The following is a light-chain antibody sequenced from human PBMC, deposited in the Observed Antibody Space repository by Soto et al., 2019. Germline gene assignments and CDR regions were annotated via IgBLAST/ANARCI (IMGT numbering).Light chain of an antibody. CDR3: QQYNKWPLT. Sequence: EIVMTQSPATLSVSPGERATLSCRASQSVSSNLAWYQQKPGQGPRLLIYGASTRATGIPATFSGSGSGTEFTLTISSLQSEDFAVYYCQQYNKWPLTFGGGTKVEIK. CDR2: GAS. CDR1: QSVSSN. J-gene: IGKJ4*01. V-gene: IGKV3D-15*01.